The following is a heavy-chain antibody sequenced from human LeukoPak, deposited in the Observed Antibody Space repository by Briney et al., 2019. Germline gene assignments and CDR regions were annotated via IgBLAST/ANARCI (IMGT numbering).Heavy chain of an antibody. D-gene: IGHD2-15*01. Sequence: SETLSLTCSDSGGSICRYYWSWIRQPPGKGLEWIGYIHYSGSTNYNPSLKSRVTISVDTSKNQLSLRVRSVIAADTAVYYCAREWSAFDYWGQGTLVTVSS. CDR3: AREWSAFDY. V-gene: IGHV4-59*01. J-gene: IGHJ4*02. CDR2: IHYSGST. CDR1: GGSICRYY.